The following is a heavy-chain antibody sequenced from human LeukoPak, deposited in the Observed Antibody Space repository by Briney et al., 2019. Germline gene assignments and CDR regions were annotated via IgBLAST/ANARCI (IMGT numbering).Heavy chain of an antibody. CDR3: ARRFDS. V-gene: IGHV3-48*02. Sequence: PGGSLRLSCAASGFTFSNYNMNWVRQAPVKGLEWVSHITSSSTIYYADSVRGRFTISRDNAKNSLYLQMNSLRDEDTAVYYCARRFDSWGQGTLVTVSS. CDR1: GFTFSNYN. J-gene: IGHJ4*02. CDR2: ITSSSTI.